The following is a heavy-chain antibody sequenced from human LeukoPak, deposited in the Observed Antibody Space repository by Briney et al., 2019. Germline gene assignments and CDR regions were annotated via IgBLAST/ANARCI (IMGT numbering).Heavy chain of an antibody. V-gene: IGHV4-59*01. D-gene: IGHD3-22*01. J-gene: IGHJ4*02. CDR2: IYYSGST. Sequence: KASETLSLTCTVSGGSISSYYWSWIRQPPGKGLEWIGYIYYSGSTNYNPSLKSRVIISVDTSKNQFSLKLSSVTAADTAEYYCARDRYDSSGYYLFDYWGQGTLVTVSS. CDR1: GGSISSYY. CDR3: ARDRYDSSGYYLFDY.